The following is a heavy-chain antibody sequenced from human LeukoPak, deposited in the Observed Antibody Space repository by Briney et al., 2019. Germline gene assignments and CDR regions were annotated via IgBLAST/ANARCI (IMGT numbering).Heavy chain of an antibody. Sequence: SETLSLTCTVSGGSISSSSYYWGWIRQPPGKGLEWIGSIYYSGSTYYNPSLKSRVTISVDTSKNPFSLKLSSVTAADTAVYYCARHADDFWSCPVDYWGQGTLVTVSS. CDR2: IYYSGST. J-gene: IGHJ4*02. D-gene: IGHD3-3*01. CDR1: GGSISSSSYY. CDR3: ARHADDFWSCPVDY. V-gene: IGHV4-39*01.